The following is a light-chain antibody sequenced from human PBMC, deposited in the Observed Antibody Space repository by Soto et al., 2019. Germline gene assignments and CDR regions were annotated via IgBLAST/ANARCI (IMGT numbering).Light chain of an antibody. CDR1: QSLLHSNGYNS. Sequence: DVVMTQSPLSLPVTPGEPASISCRSSQSLLHSNGYNSLDWYLQKPGQSPQLLIYLGSNPDSGVSDRFSGSGSGTDFTLKISRVEAEDVGVYYCMQALQTPLTFGGGTKVEIK. J-gene: IGKJ4*01. V-gene: IGKV2-28*01. CDR3: MQALQTPLT. CDR2: LGS.